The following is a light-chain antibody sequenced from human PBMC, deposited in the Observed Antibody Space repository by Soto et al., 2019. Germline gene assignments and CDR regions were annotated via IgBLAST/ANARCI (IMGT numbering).Light chain of an antibody. V-gene: IGLV1-44*01. CDR1: SSNIGTNT. Sequence: QSVLTQPPSASGTPGQRVTISSSGSSSNIGTNTVNWYQQFPGSAPQLLLYNTNQRPSGVPGRFSGSKSGTSASLAISGLQSEDEADYYCAAWDGSLDVVLFGGGTKLTVL. CDR2: NTN. CDR3: AAWDGSLDVVL. J-gene: IGLJ2*01.